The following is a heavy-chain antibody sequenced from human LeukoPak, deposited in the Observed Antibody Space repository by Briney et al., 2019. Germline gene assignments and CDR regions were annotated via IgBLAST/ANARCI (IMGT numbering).Heavy chain of an antibody. CDR3: ARRAGAYSHPYDY. Sequence: GGSLRLSCTASGFTFGDYAMTWVRQAPGKGLEWVSFIYSDNTHYSDSVKGRFTISRDNSKNTLYLQMNSLRAEDTAVYYCARRAGAYSHPYDYWGQGTLVTVSS. CDR1: GFTFGDYA. D-gene: IGHD4/OR15-4a*01. V-gene: IGHV3-53*01. J-gene: IGHJ4*02. CDR2: IYSDNT.